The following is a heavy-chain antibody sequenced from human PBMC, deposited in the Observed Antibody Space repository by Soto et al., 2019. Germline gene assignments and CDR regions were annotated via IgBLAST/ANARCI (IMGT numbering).Heavy chain of an antibody. V-gene: IGHV4-61*01. CDR2: MYYSGST. J-gene: IGHJ6*02. CDR1: GGSVSSGSYY. CDR3: ARGIEGWYQGRYYYGMDV. D-gene: IGHD6-19*01. Sequence: QVQLQESGPGLVKPSETLSLTCTVSGGSVSSGSYYWSWIRQPPGKGLEWIGYMYYSGSTNYNPSLKSRVTLSVDTSKHQFSLKLSSVTAADTAVYYCARGIEGWYQGRYYYGMDVWGQGTTVTVSS.